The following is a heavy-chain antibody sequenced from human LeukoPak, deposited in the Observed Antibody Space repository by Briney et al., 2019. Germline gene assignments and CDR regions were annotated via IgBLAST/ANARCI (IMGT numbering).Heavy chain of an antibody. V-gene: IGHV5-10-1*01. Sequence: GESLKISCKVSGYSFPSYWITWVRQMPGKGLEWMGRIAPSDSYTDYSPSFEGHVTMSAERSISTVYLQWSSLKASDTAMYYCARRLGPEGYFDYWGQGTLVTVSS. J-gene: IGHJ4*02. CDR3: ARRLGPEGYFDY. CDR2: IAPSDSYT. CDR1: GYSFPSYW.